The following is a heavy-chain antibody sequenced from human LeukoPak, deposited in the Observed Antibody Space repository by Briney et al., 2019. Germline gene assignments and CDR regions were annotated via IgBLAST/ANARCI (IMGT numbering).Heavy chain of an antibody. D-gene: IGHD5/OR15-5a*01. CDR2: FSGGDGTA. CDR3: ARGLYPYYFDY. V-gene: IGHV3-23*01. Sequence: GGSLRLSCAASGFTFISYAMSWVRQAPGKGLEWVAGFSGGDGTASYADSVKGRFTISRDNSKNTLYVQMNSLRAEDTAVYYCARGLYPYYFDYWGQGTLVTVSS. J-gene: IGHJ4*02. CDR1: GFTFISYA.